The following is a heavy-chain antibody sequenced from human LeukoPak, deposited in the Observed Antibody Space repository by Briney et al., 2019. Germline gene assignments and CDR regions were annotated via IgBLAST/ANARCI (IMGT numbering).Heavy chain of an antibody. V-gene: IGHV4-38-2*02. Sequence: SETLSLTCTVSGYSISSGYYWGWIRQPPGKGLEWIGSIYHSGGTYYNPSLKSRVTISVDTSKNQFSLKLSSVTAADTAVYYCARGLYEAAAAPADYWGQGTLVTVSS. CDR1: GYSISSGYY. CDR3: ARGLYEAAAAPADY. J-gene: IGHJ4*02. CDR2: IYHSGGT. D-gene: IGHD6-13*01.